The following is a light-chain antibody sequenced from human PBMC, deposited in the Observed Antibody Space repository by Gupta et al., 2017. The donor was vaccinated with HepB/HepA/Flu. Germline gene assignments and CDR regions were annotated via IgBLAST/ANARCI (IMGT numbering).Light chain of an antibody. Sequence: QSVLPQPPSVSAAPGQKVTISCSGSSSNIGKKYVSWYQHLPGTAPKMLIYDDNKRPSGIPDRFSGSKSGTSATLDITGLQTGDEADYYCGTWDSRLSAYVFGTGTKVTVL. V-gene: IGLV1-51*01. CDR1: SSNIGKKY. CDR2: DDN. J-gene: IGLJ1*01. CDR3: GTWDSRLSAYV.